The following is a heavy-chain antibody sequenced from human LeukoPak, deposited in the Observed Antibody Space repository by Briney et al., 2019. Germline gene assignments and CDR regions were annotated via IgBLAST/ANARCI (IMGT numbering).Heavy chain of an antibody. CDR2: IYYDGST. D-gene: IGHD6-19*01. J-gene: IGHJ3*02. Sequence: ETLSLTCSVSGGSIISSNYYWGWIRQPPGKGLEWIGTIYYDGSTYYNPSLKSRVTISVDTSKNQFSLKLSSVTAADTAVYYCARRKAVARNAFDIWGQGTMVTVSS. CDR1: GGSIISSNYY. CDR3: ARRKAVARNAFDI. V-gene: IGHV4-39*07.